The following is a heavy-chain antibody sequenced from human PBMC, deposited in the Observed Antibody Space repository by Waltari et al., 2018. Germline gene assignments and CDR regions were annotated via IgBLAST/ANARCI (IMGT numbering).Heavy chain of an antibody. V-gene: IGHV4-4*07. CDR2: IYTSGST. CDR1: GGSISSYY. CDR3: ARGGWGVVPAAIRTNWFDP. Sequence: QVQLQESGPGLVKPSETLSLTCTVSGGSISSYYWSWIRHPAGQGLEWIGRIYTSGSTNYNPSLKSRVTMSVDTSKNQFSLKLSSVTAADTAVYYCARGGWGVVPAAIRTNWFDPWGQGTLVTVSS. D-gene: IGHD2-2*01. J-gene: IGHJ5*02.